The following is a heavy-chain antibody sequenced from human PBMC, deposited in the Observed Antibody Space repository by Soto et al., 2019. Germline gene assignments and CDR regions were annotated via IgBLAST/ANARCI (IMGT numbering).Heavy chain of an antibody. CDR3: ARDTYYYDSSGQPY. Sequence: EVQLVESGGGLIQPGGSLRVSCAASGFTVSRSYMSWVRQAPGKGLESVSVIYSGGSTNYADSVKGRFTISRDNSKNTLYLQMTSLRVEDTAVYYCARDTYYYDSSGQPYWGQGTLVSVSS. CDR2: IYSGGST. J-gene: IGHJ4*02. CDR1: GFTVSRSY. D-gene: IGHD3-22*01. V-gene: IGHV3-53*01.